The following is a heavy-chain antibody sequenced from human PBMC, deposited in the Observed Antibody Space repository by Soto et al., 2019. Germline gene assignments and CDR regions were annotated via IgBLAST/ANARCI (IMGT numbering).Heavy chain of an antibody. D-gene: IGHD2-15*01. Sequence: GGSLRLSCAASGFTFSSYDMHWVRQATGKGLEWVSAIGTAGDTYYPGSVKGRFTISRENAKNSLYLQMNSLRAGDTAVYYCAREQLRYCSGGSCHDAFDIGGKGTRATVSS. CDR2: IGTAGDT. V-gene: IGHV3-13*01. CDR1: GFTFSSYD. CDR3: AREQLRYCSGGSCHDAFDI. J-gene: IGHJ3*02.